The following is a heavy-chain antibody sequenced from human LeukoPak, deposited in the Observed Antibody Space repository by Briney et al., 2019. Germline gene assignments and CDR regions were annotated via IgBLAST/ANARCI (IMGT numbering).Heavy chain of an antibody. J-gene: IGHJ4*02. Sequence: GGSLRLSCAASGFSFSSYSINWVRQAPGKGLGWVSYISGDGNAKHYTDSVKGRFTISRDNAKNALHLQMNSLRAEDTAVYFCARDYVYAFDYWGQGTLVTVSS. V-gene: IGHV3-48*01. CDR1: GFSFSSYS. CDR3: ARDYVYAFDY. CDR2: ISGDGNAK. D-gene: IGHD2/OR15-2a*01.